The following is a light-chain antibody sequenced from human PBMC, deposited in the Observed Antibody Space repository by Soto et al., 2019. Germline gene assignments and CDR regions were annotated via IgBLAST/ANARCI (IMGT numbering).Light chain of an antibody. J-gene: IGLJ2*01. Sequence: QSVLTQPPSASGTPGQRVTISCSGSSSNIGSNTVNWYQQLPGTAPKLLIYSNNQRPSGVPDRFSCSKSGTSASLAISGLQYEDEADYYCAAWDDSLNGVVFGGGTKVTVL. CDR2: SNN. CDR3: AAWDDSLNGVV. V-gene: IGLV1-44*01. CDR1: SSNIGSNT.